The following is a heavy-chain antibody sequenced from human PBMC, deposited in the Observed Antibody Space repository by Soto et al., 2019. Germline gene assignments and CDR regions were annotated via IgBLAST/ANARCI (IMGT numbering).Heavy chain of an antibody. D-gene: IGHD4-17*01. CDR2: IIPMFGAP. V-gene: IGHV1-69*01. CDR3: AIGLRNTVTGLLDS. CDR1: GDSFSDHG. J-gene: IGHJ5*01. Sequence: QVQLVQSGAEVKEPGSSVKVSCKASGDSFSDHGISWVRQAPGQGLEWVGGIIPMFGAPNYAQKFQDRVTITADASTTSVYMEWSSLRSEDRAVYDCAIGLRNTVTGLLDSWGQGTRVNVSS.